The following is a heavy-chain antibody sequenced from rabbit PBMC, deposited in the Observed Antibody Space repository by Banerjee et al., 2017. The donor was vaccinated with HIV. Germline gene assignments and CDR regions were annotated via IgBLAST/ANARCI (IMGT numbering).Heavy chain of an antibody. Sequence: QSLEESGGDLVKPGASLTLTCTASGFSFSSGYYMCWVRQAPGKGLEWIGCIYTGSGSYTFYASWAIGRFTISQTSSTTVTLQMTSLTAADTATYFCARAGYVGGGYVDGLDPWGQGTLVTVS. J-gene: IGHJ2*01. CDR1: GFSFSSGYY. CDR3: ARAGYVGGGYVDGLDP. CDR2: IYTGSGSYT. V-gene: IGHV1S40*01. D-gene: IGHD8-1*01.